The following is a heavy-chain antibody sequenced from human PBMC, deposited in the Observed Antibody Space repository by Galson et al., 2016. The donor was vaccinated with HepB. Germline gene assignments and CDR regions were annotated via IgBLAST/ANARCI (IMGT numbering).Heavy chain of an antibody. CDR2: ISAYNGNT. V-gene: IGHV1-18*01. Sequence: QSGAEVKEPGASVKVSCKASGYTFPSYDINWVRQAPGQGLEWMGWISAYNGNTNHAQRVQGRVTMTTDTSTSTAYMELRSLTSDDTAVYYCARWRPRDTAAGYFDYWGQGTLVTASS. D-gene: IGHD6-13*01. J-gene: IGHJ4*02. CDR1: GYTFPSYD. CDR3: ARWRPRDTAAGYFDY.